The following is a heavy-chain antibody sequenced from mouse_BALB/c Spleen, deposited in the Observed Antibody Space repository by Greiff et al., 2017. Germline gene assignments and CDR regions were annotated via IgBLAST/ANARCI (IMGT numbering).Heavy chain of an antibody. CDR1: GFTFSSYA. Sequence: EVKLVESGGGLVKPGGSLKLSCAASGFTFSSYAMSWVRQTPAKRLEWVASISSGGSTYYPDRVKGRFTISRDNARNILYLQMSSLRSEDTAMYYCARGRGGYDEGDYFDYWGQGTTLTVSS. D-gene: IGHD2-2*01. CDR3: ARGRGGYDEGDYFDY. V-gene: IGHV5-6-5*01. J-gene: IGHJ2*01. CDR2: ISSGGST.